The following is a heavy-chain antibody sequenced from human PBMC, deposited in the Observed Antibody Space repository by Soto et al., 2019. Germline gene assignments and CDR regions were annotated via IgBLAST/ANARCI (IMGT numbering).Heavy chain of an antibody. Sequence: SVKVSCKASGFTFTSSAVQWVRQARGQRLEWIGWIVVGSGNTNYAQKFQERVTITRDMSTSTAYMELSSLRSEDTAVYYCAAETENYYDSSGYYGEACWGQGTLVTVSS. CDR1: GFTFTSSA. CDR3: AAETENYYDSSGYYGEAC. CDR2: IVVGSGNT. V-gene: IGHV1-58*01. D-gene: IGHD3-22*01. J-gene: IGHJ4*02.